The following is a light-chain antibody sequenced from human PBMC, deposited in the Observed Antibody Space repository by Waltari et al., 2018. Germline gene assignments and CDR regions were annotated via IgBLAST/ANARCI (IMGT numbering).Light chain of an antibody. CDR2: DAS. Sequence: DIQMTQSPSTLSASVGDRVTITCRASQSIRSWLAWYQQKPGKAPKVLIYDASTLESGVSSRFSGSGSGTEFTLTINGLQPDDFATYFCQQYKIYSRTFGQGTRVEVK. CDR3: QQYKIYSRT. J-gene: IGKJ1*01. V-gene: IGKV1-5*01. CDR1: QSIRSW.